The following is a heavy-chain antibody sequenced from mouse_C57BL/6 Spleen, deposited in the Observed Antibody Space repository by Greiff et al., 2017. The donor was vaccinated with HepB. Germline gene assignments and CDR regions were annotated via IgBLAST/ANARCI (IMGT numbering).Heavy chain of an antibody. Sequence: QVQLKESGAELVRPGTSVKVSCKASGYSFTNYLIEWVKQRPGQGLEWIGVINPGSGGTNYNEKFKGKATLTADKSSITAYMQLSSLTSEDSAVYFCAREGGTTPYWGQGTSVTVSS. J-gene: IGHJ4*01. CDR1: GYSFTNYL. D-gene: IGHD1-1*01. CDR3: AREGGTTPY. CDR2: INPGSGGT. V-gene: IGHV1-54*01.